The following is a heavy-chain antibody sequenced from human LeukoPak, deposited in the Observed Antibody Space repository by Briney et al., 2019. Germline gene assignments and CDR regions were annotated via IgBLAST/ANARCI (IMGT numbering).Heavy chain of an antibody. D-gene: IGHD6-13*01. V-gene: IGHV3-30*02. CDR3: AKDRSSSRDTYLDY. CDR2: IHSDESYK. CDR1: GFSFTSYG. Sequence: GGSLRLSCAASGFSFTSYGMHWVRQAPGKGLEWVTSIHSDESYKYYADSVKGRFTISRDDSKNTLYLQMNSLRSEDTAVYYCAKDRSSSRDTYLDYWGQGTLVTVSS. J-gene: IGHJ4*02.